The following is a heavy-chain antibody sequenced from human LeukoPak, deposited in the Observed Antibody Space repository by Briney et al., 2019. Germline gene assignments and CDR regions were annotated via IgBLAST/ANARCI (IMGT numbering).Heavy chain of an antibody. CDR1: GGSISSSSYY. CDR2: IYYSGHT. CDR3: ASSGYYFYFDN. V-gene: IGHV4-39*01. D-gene: IGHD3-22*01. Sequence: PSETLSLTCTVSGGSISSSSYYWGWIRQPPGKGLEWIGNIYYSGHTYYNPSLKSRFTISADTSKHQFSLKLNSVTAADTAVYYCASSGYYFYFDNWGQGTLVTVSS. J-gene: IGHJ4*02.